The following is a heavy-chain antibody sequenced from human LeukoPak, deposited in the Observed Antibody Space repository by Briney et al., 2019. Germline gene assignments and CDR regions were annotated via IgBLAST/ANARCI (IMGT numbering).Heavy chain of an antibody. J-gene: IGHJ4*02. D-gene: IGHD3-9*01. CDR3: ARAGGPHYDILTGYLTSFDY. CDR1: GYTFTSYG. CDR2: ISAYNGNT. V-gene: IGHV1-18*01. Sequence: ASVKVSCKASGYTFTSYGISWVRQAPGQGLEWMGWISAYNGNTNYAQKFQGRVTMTRDTSISTAYMELSRLRSDDTAVYYCARAGGPHYDILTGYLTSFDYWGQGTLVTVSS.